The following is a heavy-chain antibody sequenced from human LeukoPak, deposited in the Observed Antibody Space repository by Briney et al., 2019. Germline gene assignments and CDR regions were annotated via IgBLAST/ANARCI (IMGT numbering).Heavy chain of an antibody. CDR2: IYYSGST. CDR1: GGSISSSSYY. V-gene: IGHV4-39*01. Sequence: SQTLSLTCTVSGGSISSSSYYWGWIRQPPGTGLEWIGSIYYSGSTYYNPSLKSRVTISVDTSKNQFSLKLSSVTAADTAVYYCARLGLEVPAAMAFDYWGQGTLVTVSS. J-gene: IGHJ4*02. CDR3: ARLGLEVPAAMAFDY. D-gene: IGHD2-2*01.